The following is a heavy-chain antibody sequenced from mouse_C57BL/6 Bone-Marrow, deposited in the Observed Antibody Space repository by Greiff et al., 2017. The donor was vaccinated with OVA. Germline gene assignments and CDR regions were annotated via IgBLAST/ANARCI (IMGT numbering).Heavy chain of an antibody. J-gene: IGHJ4*01. CDR3: ARRAPTVVAPYYAMDY. D-gene: IGHD1-1*01. V-gene: IGHV5-6*02. CDR1: GFTFSSYG. Sequence: EVKVEESGGDLVKPGGSLKLSCAASGFTFSSYGMSWVRQTPDKRLEWVATISSGGSYTYYPDSVKGRFTISRDNAKNTLYLQMSSLKSEDTAMYYCARRAPTVVAPYYAMDYWGQGTSVTVSS. CDR2: ISSGGSYT.